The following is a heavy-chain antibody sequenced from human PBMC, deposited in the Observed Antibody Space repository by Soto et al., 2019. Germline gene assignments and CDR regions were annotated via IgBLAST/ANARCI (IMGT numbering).Heavy chain of an antibody. J-gene: IGHJ6*03. CDR1: GGSISPYY. V-gene: IGHV4-59*08. D-gene: IGHD6-19*01. CDR2: IYYSGTT. CDR3: ARHGRALAGTYYYDYMDV. Sequence: QVQLQESGPGLVKPSETLSLTCTVSGGSISPYYWSWIRQPPGKGLEWIGYIYYSGTTNYNPSLQSRVTISVDTSKAQFSLNMSSVTAADTAVYYCARHGRALAGTYYYDYMDVWGTGTTVTISS.